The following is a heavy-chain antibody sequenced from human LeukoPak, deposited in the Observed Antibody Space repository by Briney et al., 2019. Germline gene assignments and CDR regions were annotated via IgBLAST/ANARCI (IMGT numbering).Heavy chain of an antibody. V-gene: IGHV4-34*01. D-gene: IGHD2-15*01. CDR1: GGSFSGYY. J-gene: IGHJ3*02. CDR2: INHSGST. Sequence: SETLSLTCAVYGGSFSGYYWSWIRQPPGKGLEWIGEINHSGSTNYNPSLKSRVTISVDTPKNQFSLKLSSVTAADTAVYYCARGRGVGSGKEMTRKGAFDIWGQGTMVTVSS. CDR3: ARGRGVGSGKEMTRKGAFDI.